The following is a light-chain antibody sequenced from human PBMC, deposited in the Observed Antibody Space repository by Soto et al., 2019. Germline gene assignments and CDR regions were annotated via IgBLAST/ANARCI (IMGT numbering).Light chain of an antibody. V-gene: IGKV1-33*01. CDR2: DAS. J-gene: IGKJ5*01. CDR1: QEISKY. CDR3: QQYDLLRIA. Sequence: IRRRQSRSSISXXTGDXVTLXXWASQEISKYLNWYQQKPGKATKLLIYDASNVETGVPSRFSGGGSGTDYTLTIDSLQPEDIATYYCQQYDLLRIAFGQGTLMEIK.